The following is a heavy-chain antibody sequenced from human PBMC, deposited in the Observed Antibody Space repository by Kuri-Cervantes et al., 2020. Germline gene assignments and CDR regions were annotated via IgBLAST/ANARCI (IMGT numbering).Heavy chain of an antibody. CDR2: INPNSGDT. CDR3: ARTAPVAFDAFEI. J-gene: IGHJ3*02. Sequence: ASVKVSCKASGYTFTGYYIHWVRQAPGQGLEWMGWINPNSGDTNYAQKFQGRVTMTRDTSISTAYMELNRLTSDDTAVYYCARTAPVAFDAFEIWGQGTMVTVSS. V-gene: IGHV1-2*02. CDR1: GYTFTGYY. D-gene: IGHD2-21*01.